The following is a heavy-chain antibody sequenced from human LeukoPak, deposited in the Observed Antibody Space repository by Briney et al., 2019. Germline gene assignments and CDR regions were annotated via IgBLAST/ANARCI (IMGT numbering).Heavy chain of an antibody. Sequence: SVKVSCKASGGTFSSYAISWVRQAPGQGLEWMGRIIPILGIANYAQKFQGRVTITADKSTSTAYMELSSLRSEDTAVYYCAAWGSGGKTSGYYYGMDVWGQGTTVTVSS. CDR2: IIPILGIA. J-gene: IGHJ6*02. D-gene: IGHD3-16*01. V-gene: IGHV1-69*04. CDR3: AAWGSGGKTSGYYYGMDV. CDR1: GGTFSSYA.